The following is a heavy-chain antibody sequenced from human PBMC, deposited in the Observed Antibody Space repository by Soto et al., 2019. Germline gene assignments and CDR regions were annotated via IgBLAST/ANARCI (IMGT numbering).Heavy chain of an antibody. D-gene: IGHD3-10*01. CDR2: ISAYNGNT. J-gene: IGHJ6*02. CDR3: ARVLFGDYYYYGMDV. V-gene: IGHV1-18*01. Sequence: ASVKVSCKASGYTFTSYGISWVRQAPGQGLEWMGWISAYNGNTNYAQKLQGRVTMTTDTSTSTAYMELRSLRSDDTAVYYCARVLFGDYYYYGMDVWGQGTTVTVSS. CDR1: GYTFTSYG.